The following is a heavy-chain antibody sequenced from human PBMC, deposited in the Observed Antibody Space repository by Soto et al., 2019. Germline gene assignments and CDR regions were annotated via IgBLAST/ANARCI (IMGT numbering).Heavy chain of an antibody. CDR1: GGSISSGDYY. CDR3: AREGVVTRVYDDYYYFDY. CDR2: IYYSGST. V-gene: IGHV4-30-4*01. Sequence: SETLSLTCTVSGGSISSGDYYWSWIRQPPGKGLEWIGYIYYSGSTYYNPSLKSRVTISVDTSKNQFSLKLSSVTAADTAVYYCAREGVVTRVYDDYYYFDYWGQGTLVTVSS. J-gene: IGHJ4*02. D-gene: IGHD2-21*02.